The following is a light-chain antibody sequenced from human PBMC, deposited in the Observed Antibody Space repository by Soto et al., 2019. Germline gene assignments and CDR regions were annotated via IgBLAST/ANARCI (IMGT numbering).Light chain of an antibody. V-gene: IGKV1-9*01. CDR2: SAS. Sequence: DIQFTQSPSVLSASVGDTVTITCRASQALSNYLAWYQQPKGKSPDLLIYSASTLQSGVPSRFRGMGSGTEFTLPISRLEPDAFVTYSCQQLNSYPPTFGQGTRLEI. J-gene: IGKJ5*01. CDR3: QQLNSYPPT. CDR1: QALSNY.